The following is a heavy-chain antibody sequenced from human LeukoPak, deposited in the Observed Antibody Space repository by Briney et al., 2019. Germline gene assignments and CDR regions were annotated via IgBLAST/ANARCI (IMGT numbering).Heavy chain of an antibody. Sequence: GGSLRLSCAASGFTFTSYSMNWVRQAPGKGLEWVSTISGGGGSTYYADSVKGRFTISRDNSKNTLYLQMNSLRAEDTAVYYCARDSTGYWYFDLWGRGTLVSVSS. CDR2: ISGGGGST. J-gene: IGHJ2*01. CDR3: ARDSTGYWYFDL. V-gene: IGHV3-23*01. D-gene: IGHD3-3*02. CDR1: GFTFTSYS.